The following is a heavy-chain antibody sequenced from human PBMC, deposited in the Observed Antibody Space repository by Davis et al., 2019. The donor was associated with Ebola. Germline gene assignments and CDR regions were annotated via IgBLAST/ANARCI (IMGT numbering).Heavy chain of an antibody. V-gene: IGHV3-74*01. CDR1: GFTFSSYA. CDR3: ATTAYRYCSAGSCYLFDY. Sequence: HTGGSLRLSCAASGFTFSSYAMSWVRQAPGKGLVWVSRINSDGSSTSYADSVKGRFTISRDNAKNSLYLQMNSLRAEDTAVYYCATTAYRYCSAGSCYLFDYWGQGTLVTVSS. CDR2: INSDGSST. J-gene: IGHJ4*02. D-gene: IGHD2-15*01.